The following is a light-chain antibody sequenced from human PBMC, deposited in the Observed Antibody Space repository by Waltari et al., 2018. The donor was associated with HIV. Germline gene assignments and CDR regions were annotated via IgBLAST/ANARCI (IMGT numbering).Light chain of an antibody. V-gene: IGLV1-40*01. CDR3: QSYDSSLSGSGV. J-gene: IGLJ3*02. CDR1: SSNIGAGYD. Sequence: QSVLTHPHSVSVAPGQRVTISCTGSSSNIGAGYDVHWYQQLPGTAPKLLIYGNSNRPSGVPDRFSGSKSGTSASLAITGLQAEDEADYYCQSYDSSLSGSGVFGGGTKLTVL. CDR2: GNS.